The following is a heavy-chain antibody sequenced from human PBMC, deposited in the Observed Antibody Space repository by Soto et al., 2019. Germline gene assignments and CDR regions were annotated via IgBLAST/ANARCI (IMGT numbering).Heavy chain of an antibody. CDR1: SGSISSSSW. J-gene: IGHJ6*03. D-gene: IGHD3-3*01. CDR3: ARVTTNYDFWSGYSDYYMDV. Sequence: SETLSLTCAVSSGSISSSSWWSWVRQPPGKGLEWIGEIYHSGSTNYNPSLKSRVTISVDKSKNQFSLKLSSVTAADTAVYYCARVTTNYDFWSGYSDYYMDVWGKGTTVTVSS. CDR2: IYHSGST. V-gene: IGHV4-4*02.